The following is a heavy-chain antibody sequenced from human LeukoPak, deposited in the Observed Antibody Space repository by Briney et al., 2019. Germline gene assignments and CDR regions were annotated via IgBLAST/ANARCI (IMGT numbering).Heavy chain of an antibody. Sequence: GGSLRLSYAASGFTFSSYAMSWVRQAPGKGLEWVSAISGSGDTTYYAVSVKGRFTISRDNSKNTLYLQMNSLRADDTALYYCARRSRTETSFTGFDYWGQGSLVTVSS. CDR2: ISGSGDTT. V-gene: IGHV3-23*01. CDR3: ARRSRTETSFTGFDY. J-gene: IGHJ4*02. CDR1: GFTFSSYA. D-gene: IGHD2/OR15-2a*01.